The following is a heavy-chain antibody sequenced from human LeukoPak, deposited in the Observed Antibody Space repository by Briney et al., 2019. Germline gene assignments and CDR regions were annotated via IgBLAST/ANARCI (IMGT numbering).Heavy chain of an antibody. Sequence: QPGGSLRLSCAASGFTVSSNYMSWVRQAPGKGLEWVSILYAGGDTYYADSVKGRLTISRDNSKNTLDLQMNSLRAEDTAVYYCARNRRITAAGDGMDVWGQGTTVTVSS. CDR1: GFTVSSNY. CDR2: LYAGGDT. V-gene: IGHV3-66*01. J-gene: IGHJ6*02. D-gene: IGHD6-13*01. CDR3: ARNRRITAAGDGMDV.